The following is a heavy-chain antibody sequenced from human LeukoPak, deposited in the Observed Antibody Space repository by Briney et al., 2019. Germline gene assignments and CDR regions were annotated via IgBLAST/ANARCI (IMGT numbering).Heavy chain of an antibody. V-gene: IGHV4-59*12. CDR2: ISSSGTT. Sequence: KPSETLSLTCTVSGGSISSYYWSWIRQPPGKGLEWIGYISSSGTTKCNPSLKSRLTISVDTSKNQFSLKLTSVTAADTAVYYCARVSNYYDSSGLGFDYWGQGTLVTVSS. J-gene: IGHJ4*02. CDR1: GGSISSYY. CDR3: ARVSNYYDSSGLGFDY. D-gene: IGHD3-22*01.